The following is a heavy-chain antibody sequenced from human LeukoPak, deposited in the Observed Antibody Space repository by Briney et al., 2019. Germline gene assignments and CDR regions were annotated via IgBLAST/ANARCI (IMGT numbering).Heavy chain of an antibody. V-gene: IGHV4-39*01. Sequence: PSETLSLTCTVSGGSISSSSYYWGWIRQPPGKGLEWIGSIYYSGSTYYNPSLKSRVTISVDTSKNQFSLKLSSVTAADTAVYYCARSSLVGATAYFDYWGQGTLVTVSS. J-gene: IGHJ4*02. CDR3: ARSSLVGATAYFDY. CDR2: IYYSGST. D-gene: IGHD1-26*01. CDR1: GGSISSSSYY.